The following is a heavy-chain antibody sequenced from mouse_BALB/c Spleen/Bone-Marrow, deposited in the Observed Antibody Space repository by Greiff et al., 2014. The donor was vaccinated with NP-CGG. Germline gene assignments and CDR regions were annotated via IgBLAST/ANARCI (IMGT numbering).Heavy chain of an antibody. J-gene: IGHJ4*01. V-gene: IGHV1S56*01. CDR2: IYPGNVNT. D-gene: IGHD1-1*01. CDR3: ARWVVGRDYAMDY. CDR1: GYTFTSCY. Sequence: QVQLQQPGPELVKPGASVRISCKASGYTFTSCYIHWVKQRPGQGLEWIGWIYPGNVNTKYNEKFKGKATLTADKSSSTAYMQLSSLTSEDSAVYFCARWVVGRDYAMDYWGQGTSVTVSA.